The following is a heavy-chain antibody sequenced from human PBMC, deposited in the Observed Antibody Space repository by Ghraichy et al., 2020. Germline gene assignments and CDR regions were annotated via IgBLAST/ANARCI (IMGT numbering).Heavy chain of an antibody. Sequence: GGSLRLSCAASGFTFSSYAMSWVRQAPGKGLEWVSAISGSGGSTYYADSVKGRFTISRDNSKNTLYLQMNSLRAEDTAVYYCARNNLRGYSYGYVVYWGQGTLVTVSS. CDR2: ISGSGGST. J-gene: IGHJ4*02. CDR1: GFTFSSYA. CDR3: ARNNLRGYSYGYVVY. V-gene: IGHV3-23*01. D-gene: IGHD5-18*01.